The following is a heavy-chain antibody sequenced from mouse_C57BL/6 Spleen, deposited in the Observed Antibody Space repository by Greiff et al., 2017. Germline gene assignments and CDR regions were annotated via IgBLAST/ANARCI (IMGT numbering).Heavy chain of an antibody. Sequence: QVQLQQPGAELVMPGASVKLSCKASGYTFTSYWMHWVKQRPGQGLEWIGEIDPYDSYTNYNQKFKGKSTLTVDKSSSTAYMQLSSLTSEDSAVYYCARWGSYYAMDYWGQGTSVTVFS. CDR3: ARWGSYYAMDY. V-gene: IGHV1-69*01. CDR1: GYTFTSYW. CDR2: IDPYDSYT. J-gene: IGHJ4*01.